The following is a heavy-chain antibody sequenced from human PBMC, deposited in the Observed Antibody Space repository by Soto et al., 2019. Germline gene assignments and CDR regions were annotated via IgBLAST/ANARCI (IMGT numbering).Heavy chain of an antibody. D-gene: IGHD5-12*01. J-gene: IGHJ4*02. Sequence: SETLSLTCAVYGGSFSGYYWSWIRQPPGKGLEWIGEINHSGSTNYNPSLKSRVTISVDTSKNQFSLKLSSVTAADTAVYYCARSDRDGYNHFDYWGQGTLVTVS. CDR1: GGSFSGYY. CDR2: INHSGST. CDR3: ARSDRDGYNHFDY. V-gene: IGHV4-34*01.